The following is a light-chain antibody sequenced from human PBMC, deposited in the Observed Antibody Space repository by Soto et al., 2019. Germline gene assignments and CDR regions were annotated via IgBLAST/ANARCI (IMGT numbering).Light chain of an antibody. V-gene: IGLV2-8*01. CDR3: SSYAGSSLV. CDR1: SSDVGGYNF. Sequence: QSALTQPPSASGSPGQSVTISCTGTSSDVGGYNFVSWYQQHPGKAPKLLIYEVTKRPSGVPDRFSGAKSGNTASLTVSGLQAEGEADYYCSSYAGSSLVFGGGTKVTVL. J-gene: IGLJ2*01. CDR2: EVT.